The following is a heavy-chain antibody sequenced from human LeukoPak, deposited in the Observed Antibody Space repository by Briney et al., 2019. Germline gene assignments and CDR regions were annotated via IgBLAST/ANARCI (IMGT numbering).Heavy chain of an antibody. CDR3: ASGNYYQDY. CDR2: VYYNGRT. V-gene: IGHV4-59*08. D-gene: IGHD1-26*01. CDR1: GASISAYY. Sequence: PSETLSLTCSVSGASISAYYWVWIRQPPGKGLEWIGYVYYNGRTSYNPSLKSRVTISADTSKNQFSLKMNSVTAADTAVYYCASGNYYQDYGGEGTVVTVSP. J-gene: IGHJ4*02.